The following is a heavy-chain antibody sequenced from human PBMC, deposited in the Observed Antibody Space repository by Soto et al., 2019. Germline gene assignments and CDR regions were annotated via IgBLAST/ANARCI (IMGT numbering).Heavy chain of an antibody. V-gene: IGHV1-69*13. Sequence: SVKVSCKASGGTFSSYAISWVRQAPGQGLEWMGGIIPIFGTANYAQKFQGRVTITADESTSTAYMELSSLRSEDTAVYYCARDVGDIAVAGIGYYFGYWGQGTLVTVSS. D-gene: IGHD6-19*01. CDR1: GGTFSSYA. J-gene: IGHJ4*02. CDR3: ARDVGDIAVAGIGYYFGY. CDR2: IIPIFGTA.